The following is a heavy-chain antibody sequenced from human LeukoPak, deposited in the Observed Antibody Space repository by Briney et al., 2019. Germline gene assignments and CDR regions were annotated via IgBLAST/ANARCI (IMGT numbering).Heavy chain of an antibody. CDR1: GGSISSSSYY. D-gene: IGHD6-13*01. CDR2: IYYSGST. CDR3: ASFPRDNSSWYY. V-gene: IGHV4-39*01. J-gene: IGHJ4*02. Sequence: SETLSLTCTVSGGSISSSSYYWGWIRQPPGKGLEWIGSIYYSGSTYYNPSPKSRVTISVDTSKNQFSLKLSSVTAADTAVYYCASFPRDNSSWYYWGQGTLVTVSS.